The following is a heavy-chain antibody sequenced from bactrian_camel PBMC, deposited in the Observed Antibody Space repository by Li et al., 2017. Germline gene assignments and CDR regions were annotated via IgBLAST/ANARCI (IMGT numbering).Heavy chain of an antibody. V-gene: IGHV3S53*01. CDR1: AYSYTTNC. CDR2: IDSDGGT. CDR3: AAGWGYCDLQTDFQA. D-gene: IGHD3*01. J-gene: IGHJ6*01. Sequence: HVQLVESGGGSMQAGGSLRLSCRASAYSYTTNCMAWYRQAPGKEREGVARIDSDGGTSYADSVKGRFTISRDNGNNILYLQMNSLKPEDTAMYYCAAGWGYCDLQTDFQAWGQGTQVTVS.